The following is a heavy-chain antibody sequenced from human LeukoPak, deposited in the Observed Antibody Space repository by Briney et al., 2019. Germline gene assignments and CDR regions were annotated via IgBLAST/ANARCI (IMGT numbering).Heavy chain of an antibody. V-gene: IGHV4-4*07. Sequence: SETLSLTCTVSGGSISSYYWSWIRQPARKGLEWIGRIYTSGSTNYNPSLKSRVTMSVDTSKNQFSLKLSSVTAADTAVYYCARVKIFGESAYFDYWGQGTLVTVSS. J-gene: IGHJ4*02. CDR2: IYTSGST. CDR1: GGSISSYY. CDR3: ARVKIFGESAYFDY. D-gene: IGHD3-10*01.